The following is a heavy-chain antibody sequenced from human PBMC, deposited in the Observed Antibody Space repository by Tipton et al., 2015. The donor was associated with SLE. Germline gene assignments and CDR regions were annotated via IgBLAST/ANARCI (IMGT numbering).Heavy chain of an antibody. V-gene: IGHV4-34*01. CDR1: DGSLSGYY. J-gene: IGHJ4*02. Sequence: TLSLTCTVFDGSLSGYYWAWLRQSPGKGLEWIGEISHDGGANYNPSLESRGTISLETSKNQFSLKLTSVTAADTAVYFCASLEYSGSYSRDYWGQGTLVTVSS. CDR3: ASLEYSGSYSRDY. CDR2: ISHDGGA. D-gene: IGHD1-26*01.